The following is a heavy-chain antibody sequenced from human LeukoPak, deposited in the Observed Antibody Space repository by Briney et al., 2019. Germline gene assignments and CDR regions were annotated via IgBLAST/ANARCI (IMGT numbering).Heavy chain of an antibody. J-gene: IGHJ3*02. V-gene: IGHV1-2*02. CDR2: INPNSAVT. CDR3: AVFASSTWDVAFDI. D-gene: IGHD6-13*01. Sequence: ASVTVSCKASGYTFSGYLIHWVRQAPGQGLEWMGWINPNSAVTKFAQKFQGRVTMTRDTSISTAYMELSSLASDDTGVYFCAVFASSTWDVAFDIWGQGTMVIVSS. CDR1: GYTFSGYL.